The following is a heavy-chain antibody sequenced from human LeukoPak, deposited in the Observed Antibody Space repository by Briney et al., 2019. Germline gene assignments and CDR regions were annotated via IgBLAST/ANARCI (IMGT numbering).Heavy chain of an antibody. CDR2: ISSSGGGT. CDR1: GFTFSNYA. CDR3: ARGPYYFDY. Sequence: GGSLRLSCAASGFTFSNYAMTWVRQAPGKGLEWVSTISSSGGGTYYADSVKGRFTISRDNSKNTLYLQMNSLRDEDTAVYYCARGPYYFDYWGQGTLVTVSS. J-gene: IGHJ4*02. V-gene: IGHV3-23*01.